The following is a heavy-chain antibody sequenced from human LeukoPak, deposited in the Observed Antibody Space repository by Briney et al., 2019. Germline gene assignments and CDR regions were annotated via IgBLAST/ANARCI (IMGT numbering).Heavy chain of an antibody. CDR3: ARGFLTGYVTHAFDI. CDR2: IYSGGST. Sequence: GGSLRLSCAASGFTVSSNYMSWVRQAPGKGLEWVSVIYSGGSTYYADSVKGRFTISRDNSKNTLYLQMNSLRAEDTAVYYCARGFLTGYVTHAFDIWGQGTMVTVSS. D-gene: IGHD3-9*01. CDR1: GFTVSSNY. V-gene: IGHV3-53*01. J-gene: IGHJ3*02.